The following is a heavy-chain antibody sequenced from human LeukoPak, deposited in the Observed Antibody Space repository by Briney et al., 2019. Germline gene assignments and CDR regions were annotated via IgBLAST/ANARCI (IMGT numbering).Heavy chain of an antibody. CDR3: ARVGYCSSTSCYKFDY. Sequence: GASVKVSCKASGYTFTGYYMHWVRQAPGQGLEWMGWINPNSGGTNYAQKFQGRVTMTRGTSISTAYMELSRLRSDDTAVYYCARVGYCSSTSCYKFDYWGQGTLVTVSS. J-gene: IGHJ4*02. CDR1: GYTFTGYY. D-gene: IGHD2-2*02. V-gene: IGHV1-2*02. CDR2: INPNSGGT.